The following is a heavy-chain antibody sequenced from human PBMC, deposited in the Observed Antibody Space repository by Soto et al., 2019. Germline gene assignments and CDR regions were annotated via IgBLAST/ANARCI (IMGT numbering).Heavy chain of an antibody. J-gene: IGHJ5*02. V-gene: IGHV4-39*01. Sequence: SETLSLTCTVSGGSISSSSYYWGWIRQPPGKGLEWIGSIYYSGSTYYNPSLKSRVTISVDTSKNQFSLKLSSVTAADTAVYYCASPKIAFYNLFDPWGQGTLVTVSS. CDR3: ASPKIAFYNLFDP. CDR1: GGSISSSSYY. D-gene: IGHD3-3*02. CDR2: IYYSGST.